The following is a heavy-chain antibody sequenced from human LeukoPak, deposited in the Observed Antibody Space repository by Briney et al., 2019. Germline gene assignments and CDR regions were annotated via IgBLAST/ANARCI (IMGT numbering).Heavy chain of an antibody. CDR1: GGSIRSSSYY. Sequence: KPSETLSLTCTVSGGSIRSSSYYWGWIRQPPGKGLEWIGSIYYSGSTYYNPSLKSRVTISLDTSKNQFSLKLSSVPAADTAVYYCARQGYYYYYMDVWGKGTTVTVSS. CDR3: ARQGYYYYYMDV. V-gene: IGHV4-39*01. J-gene: IGHJ6*03. CDR2: IYYSGST.